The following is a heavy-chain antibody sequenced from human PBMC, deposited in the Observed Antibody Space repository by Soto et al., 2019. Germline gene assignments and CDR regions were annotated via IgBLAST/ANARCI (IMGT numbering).Heavy chain of an antibody. D-gene: IGHD4-17*01. CDR2: IHHSGST. CDR3: ARMGSPVTTVSLAY. CDR1: GGSTSSGDW. Sequence: SETLSLTCAVSGGSTSSGDWLSWVRQPPGKGLEWIGEIHHSGSTNYNPSLERRITMSVDKSNNQFSLKLNSVTAADTAVYYCARMGSPVTTVSLAYWGPGTLVT. V-gene: IGHV4-4*02. J-gene: IGHJ4*02.